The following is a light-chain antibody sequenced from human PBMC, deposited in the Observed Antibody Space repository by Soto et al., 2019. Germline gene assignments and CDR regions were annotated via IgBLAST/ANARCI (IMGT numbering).Light chain of an antibody. CDR2: DAS. Sequence: EIVLTQSPATLSLCPGESATLSCRASQSVNTYLAWYRQKPGQSPRLLIYDASNRATGIPARFSGSGSRTDFTLTITSLEPDDFAVYYCQQRTTWPGTFGQGTKLEIK. CDR1: QSVNTY. J-gene: IGKJ2*01. CDR3: QQRTTWPGT. V-gene: IGKV3-11*01.